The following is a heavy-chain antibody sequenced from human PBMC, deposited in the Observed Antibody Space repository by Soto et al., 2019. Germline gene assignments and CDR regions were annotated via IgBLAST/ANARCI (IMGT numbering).Heavy chain of an antibody. Sequence: SWIRQPPGKGLEWIGYIYYSGSTNYNPSLKSRVTISVDTSKNQFSLKLSSVTAADTAVYYCARGNNLVDTAMVTYYYYYLAVWGKGTTVTVSS. J-gene: IGHJ6*03. V-gene: IGHV4-59*01. D-gene: IGHD5-18*01. CDR2: IYYSGST. CDR3: ARGNNLVDTAMVTYYYYYLAV.